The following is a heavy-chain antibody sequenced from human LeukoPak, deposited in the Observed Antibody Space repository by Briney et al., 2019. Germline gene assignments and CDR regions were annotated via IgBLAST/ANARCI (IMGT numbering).Heavy chain of an antibody. D-gene: IGHD6-25*01. V-gene: IGHV4-59*08. J-gene: IGHJ3*02. CDR2: IYDSGST. Sequence: PSETLSLTCTVSVGSISSYYWSWIRQPPGKGLEWMAYIYDSGSTNYNPSLKSRVTISVDTSTNQFSLKLSSVTAADTAVYYCARQTPRPIDAFDIWGQGTMVTVSS. CDR3: ARQTPRPIDAFDI. CDR1: VGSISSYY.